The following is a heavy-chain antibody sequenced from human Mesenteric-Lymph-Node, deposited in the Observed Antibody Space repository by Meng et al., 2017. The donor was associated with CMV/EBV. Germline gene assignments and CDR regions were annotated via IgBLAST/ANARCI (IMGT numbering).Heavy chain of an antibody. Sequence: ASVKVSFKASGHIFTGHYMHWVRQAPGQGLEWMGWINVNSGGTKYGQIFQGRVTMTRNTSDRTAYMKLNTLRSDDTAVYFCASYNDISGYYSYFDYWGQGTLVTVSS. CDR3: ASYNDISGYYSYFDY. D-gene: IGHD3-22*01. CDR1: GHIFTGHY. J-gene: IGHJ4*02. V-gene: IGHV1-2*02. CDR2: INVNSGGT.